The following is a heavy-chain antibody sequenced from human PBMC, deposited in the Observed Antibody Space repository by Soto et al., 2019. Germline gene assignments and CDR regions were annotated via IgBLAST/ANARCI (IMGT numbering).Heavy chain of an antibody. J-gene: IGHJ5*02. CDR3: AKDPVPQLLPSWWFDP. CDR2: ISGDGVHT. CDR1: GFTFSRYW. Sequence: EVQLAESGGGLIQPGGSLRLSCATSGFTFSRYWIHWVRQAPGEGLVWVSRISGDGVHTDYAESVKGRFTVSRDIAKSTGYLQMNNLRAEDTAIYYCAKDPVPQLLPSWWFDPWGQGTRVTVSS. V-gene: IGHV3-74*01. D-gene: IGHD2-2*01.